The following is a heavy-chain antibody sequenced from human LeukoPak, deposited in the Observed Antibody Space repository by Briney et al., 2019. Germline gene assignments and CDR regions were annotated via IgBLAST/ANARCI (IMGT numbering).Heavy chain of an antibody. D-gene: IGHD5-12*01. CDR3: AKDEVRGYSGYDIDY. V-gene: IGHV3-33*06. CDR2: IWYDGSNK. CDR1: GFTFSGYG. J-gene: IGHJ4*02. Sequence: GGSLRLSCAASGFTFSGYGMHWVRQAPGKGLEWVAVIWYDGSNKYYADPVKGRFTISRDNSKNTLYLQMNSLRAEDTAVYYCAKDEVRGYSGYDIDYWGQGTLATVSS.